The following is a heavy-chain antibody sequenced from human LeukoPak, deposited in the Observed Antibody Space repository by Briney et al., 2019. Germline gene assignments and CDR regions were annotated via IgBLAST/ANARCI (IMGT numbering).Heavy chain of an antibody. J-gene: IGHJ3*02. Sequence: GASVKVSCKASGYTFTSYGISWVRQAPGQGLEWMGWISAYNGNTNYAQKLQGRVTMTTDTTTSTAYMELRRLRSDDTAVYYCARFYLGSVAGAFDIWGQGTMVTVSS. CDR3: ARFYLGSVAGAFDI. V-gene: IGHV1-18*01. CDR1: GYTFTSYG. D-gene: IGHD6-19*01. CDR2: ISAYNGNT.